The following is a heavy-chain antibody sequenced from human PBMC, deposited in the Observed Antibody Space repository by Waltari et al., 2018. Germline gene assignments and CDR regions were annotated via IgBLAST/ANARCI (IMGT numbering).Heavy chain of an antibody. J-gene: IGHJ4*02. V-gene: IGHV3-23*01. CDR1: GFAFSTYA. CDR3: ARAGLGSGPDY. CDR2: ISDSGDTI. Sequence: EVQLLELGGDFEQPGGSPRLSCAASGFAFSTYAMSWGRQAPGKGLEWVSGISDSGDTIFYADSVKGRFTVSRDNSEKTLYLHLNSLRGEDTAMYYCARAGLGSGPDYWGQGTLVTVSS. D-gene: IGHD1-26*01.